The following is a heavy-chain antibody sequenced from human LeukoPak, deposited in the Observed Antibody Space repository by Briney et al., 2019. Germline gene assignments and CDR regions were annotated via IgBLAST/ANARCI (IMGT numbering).Heavy chain of an antibody. CDR1: GFTFNYYT. V-gene: IGHV3-21*01. Sequence: GGSLRLSCAASGFTFNYYTTDWVRQAPGKGLEWVSSISSSSTNIHYADSVKGRFTISRDNAKNSLYLQMDSLRAEDTALYFCVRSHYDQYAFFDYWGQGTLVTVSS. CDR3: VRSHYDQYAFFDY. CDR2: ISSSSTNI. D-gene: IGHD3-22*01. J-gene: IGHJ4*02.